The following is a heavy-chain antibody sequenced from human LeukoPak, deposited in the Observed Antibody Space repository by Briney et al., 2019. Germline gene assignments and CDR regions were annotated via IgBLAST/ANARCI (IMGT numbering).Heavy chain of an antibody. CDR1: GYTFTGYY. Sequence: ASVKVSCKASGYTFTGYYMHWVRQAPGQGLEWMGWINPNSGGTNYAQKFQGRVTMTRDTSISTAYMELSSLRSEDTAVYYCARVPYDSSAELFDLWGRGTLVTVSS. J-gene: IGHJ2*01. D-gene: IGHD3-22*01. CDR3: ARVPYDSSAELFDL. V-gene: IGHV1-2*02. CDR2: INPNSGGT.